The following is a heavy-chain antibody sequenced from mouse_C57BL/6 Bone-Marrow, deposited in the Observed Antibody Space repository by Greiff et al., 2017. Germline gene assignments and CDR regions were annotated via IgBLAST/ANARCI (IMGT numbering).Heavy chain of an antibody. CDR1: GYTFTSYW. CDR3: AANWEEDYFDD. J-gene: IGHJ2*01. D-gene: IGHD4-1*01. Sequence: QVQLQQPGAELVRPGTSVKLSCKASGYTFTSYWMPWVKQRPGQGLEWIGVIDPSDSYTNYNQKFKGKATLTVDTSSSTAYMQLSSLTSEDSAVYYCAANWEEDYFDDWGQGTTLTVSS. CDR2: IDPSDSYT. V-gene: IGHV1-59*01.